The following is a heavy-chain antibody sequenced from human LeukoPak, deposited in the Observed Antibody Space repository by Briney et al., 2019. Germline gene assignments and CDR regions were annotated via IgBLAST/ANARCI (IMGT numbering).Heavy chain of an antibody. J-gene: IGHJ4*02. D-gene: IGHD3-22*01. CDR2: INYNSGAT. CDR3: AKARRYDDSSGYYAY. CDR1: GYTFSGYY. V-gene: IGHV1-2*02. Sequence: GASVNVSCKGSGYTFSGYYMHWVGQAPGQGLEWMGWINYNSGATNYAQALQGRVTMTRDTSITIFSMELSILRRDDTAVCYCAKARRYDDSSGYYAYWGQGTLVTVSS.